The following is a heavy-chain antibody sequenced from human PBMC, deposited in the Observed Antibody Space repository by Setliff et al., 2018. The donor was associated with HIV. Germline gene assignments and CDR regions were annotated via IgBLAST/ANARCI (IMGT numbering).Heavy chain of an antibody. J-gene: IGHJ4*02. CDR3: ARDVGRDGYCFDH. CDR2: ISAHNGRI. CDR1: GYTFSDYG. D-gene: IGHD5-12*01. Sequence: VKVSCKASGYTFSDYGISWVRRAPGQGLEWMGWISAHNGRINYAQKFQGRVTMTTDRSTSTAYMELRSLRSDDTAVYYCARDVGRDGYCFDHWGQGTLVTVSS. V-gene: IGHV1-18*01.